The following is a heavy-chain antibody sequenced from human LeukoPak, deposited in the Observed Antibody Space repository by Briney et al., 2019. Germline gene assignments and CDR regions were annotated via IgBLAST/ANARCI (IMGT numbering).Heavy chain of an antibody. V-gene: IGHV3-72*01. CDR2: IKNKRGSYTA. CDR1: GFTLNDHY. Sequence: PGGSLRLSCAASGFTLNDHYMDWVRQAPGKGLEWVGRIKNKRGSYTADYAASVKGRLTISRDDSQNSLYLQMNSLKTEDTAVYYCGRDTATALDYWGQGTLASVSS. J-gene: IGHJ4*02. D-gene: IGHD2-21*02. CDR3: GRDTATALDY.